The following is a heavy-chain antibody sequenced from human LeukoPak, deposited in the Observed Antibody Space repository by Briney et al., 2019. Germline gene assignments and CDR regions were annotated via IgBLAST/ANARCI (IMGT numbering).Heavy chain of an antibody. CDR1: GFTFSSHA. J-gene: IGHJ4*02. Sequence: GGSLSLSCAASGFTFSSHALSWVRHAPGKGLEWVSSLSGSGYNTYYADSVKGRLTISRDNSKHTVYLQMNSLRAEDTAVYYCAKDPYGTRYFDYWGQGTLVTGSS. CDR2: LSGSGYNT. CDR3: AKDPYGTRYFDY. D-gene: IGHD4-17*01. V-gene: IGHV3-23*01.